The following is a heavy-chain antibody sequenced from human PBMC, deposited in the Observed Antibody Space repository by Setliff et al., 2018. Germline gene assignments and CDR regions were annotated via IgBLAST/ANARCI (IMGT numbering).Heavy chain of an antibody. D-gene: IGHD3-22*01. Sequence: GGSLRLSCEGSGFTFDDYGMSWVRQAPGKGLEWVANIKQDGGKTYYVDSVKGRFSISRDNAKNSLYLQMNSLRAEDTAVYYCAKYYSDNSGPRGAFDYWGQGTLVTVSS. V-gene: IGHV3-7*01. CDR1: GFTFDDYG. CDR2: IKQDGGKT. CDR3: AKYYSDNSGPRGAFDY. J-gene: IGHJ4*02.